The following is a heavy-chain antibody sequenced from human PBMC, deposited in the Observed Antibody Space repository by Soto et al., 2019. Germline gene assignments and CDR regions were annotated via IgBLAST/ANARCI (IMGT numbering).Heavy chain of an antibody. Sequence: PSETLSLTCAVYGGSFSGYYWSWIRQPPGKGLEWIGEINHSGSTNYNPSLKSRVTISVDTSKNQFSLKLSSVTAADTAVYYCARGWTKWLTVLGGARRTYYFDYWGQGTLVTVSS. CDR3: ARGWTKWLTVLGGARRTYYFDY. J-gene: IGHJ4*02. CDR2: INHSGST. CDR1: GGSFSGYY. V-gene: IGHV4-34*01. D-gene: IGHD3-22*01.